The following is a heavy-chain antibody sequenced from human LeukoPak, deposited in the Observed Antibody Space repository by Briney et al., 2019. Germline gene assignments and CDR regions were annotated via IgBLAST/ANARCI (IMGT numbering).Heavy chain of an antibody. V-gene: IGHV3-9*01. CDR2: ISWNSGSI. D-gene: IGHD6-19*01. J-gene: IGHJ4*02. CDR3: AKDMGSGSGWLEYYFDY. CDR1: GFTFDDYA. Sequence: PGRSLRLSCAASGFTFDDYAMHWVRQAPGKGLEWVSGISWNSGSIGYADSVKGRFTISRDNAKNSLYLQMNSLRAEDTALYYCAKDMGSGSGWLEYYFDYWGQGTLVTVSS.